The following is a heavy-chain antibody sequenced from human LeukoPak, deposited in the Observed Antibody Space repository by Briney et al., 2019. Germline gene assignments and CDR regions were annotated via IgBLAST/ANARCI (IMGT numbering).Heavy chain of an antibody. CDR1: GGSISSSSDF. Sequence: PSETLSLSCTVSGGSISSSSDFWGWIRQPPGKGLECIGNVHYSGNTYYNPSLKSRVTISVDTSKNQFSLKLSSVTAADTAVYYCARDCSGGSCYVAFDIWGQGTMVTVSS. CDR3: ARDCSGGSCYVAFDI. J-gene: IGHJ3*02. CDR2: VHYSGNT. V-gene: IGHV4-39*07. D-gene: IGHD2-15*01.